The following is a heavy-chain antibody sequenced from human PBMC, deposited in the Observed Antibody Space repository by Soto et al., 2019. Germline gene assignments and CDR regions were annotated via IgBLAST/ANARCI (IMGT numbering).Heavy chain of an antibody. V-gene: IGHV4-34*01. Sequence: QVQLQQWGAGLLKPSETLSLTCAVYGVSFSGYYWSWIRQPPGKVLEWIGEINHSGSTNYNPSLKSRVTISVDTSKNQFSLKLSSVTAADTAVYYCARVGSRSSSRFDYWGQGTLVTVSS. J-gene: IGHJ4*02. CDR2: INHSGST. CDR1: GVSFSGYY. CDR3: ARVGSRSSSRFDY. D-gene: IGHD6-6*01.